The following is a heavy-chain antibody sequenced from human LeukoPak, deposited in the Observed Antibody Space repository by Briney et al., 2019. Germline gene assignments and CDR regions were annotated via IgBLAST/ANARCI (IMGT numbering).Heavy chain of an antibody. V-gene: IGHV4-34*01. D-gene: IGHD2-15*01. CDR3: ARGGYCSGGSCHYNWFDP. CDR1: GGSFSGYY. Sequence: SETLSLTCAVYGGSFSGYYWNWIRQPPGKGLEWIGEINHDGSTNYNPSLKSRVTISVDTSKNQFSLKLSSVTAADTAVYYCARGGYCSGGSCHYNWFDPWGQGTLVTVSS. J-gene: IGHJ5*02. CDR2: INHDGST.